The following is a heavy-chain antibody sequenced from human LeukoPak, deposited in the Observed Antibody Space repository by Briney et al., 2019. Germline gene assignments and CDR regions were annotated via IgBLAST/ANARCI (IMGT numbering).Heavy chain of an antibody. D-gene: IGHD6-13*01. J-gene: IGHJ4*02. V-gene: IGHV4-59*01. Sequence: SETLSLTCTVSGGSISRYYWSWIRQPPGKGLEWIGYIYYSGSTNYNPSLKSRVTISVETSKNEFSLKLRSVTAADTAVYYCARVTGYRIEDYFDYWGQGTLVTVSS. CDR3: ARVTGYRIEDYFDY. CDR1: GGSISRYY. CDR2: IYYSGST.